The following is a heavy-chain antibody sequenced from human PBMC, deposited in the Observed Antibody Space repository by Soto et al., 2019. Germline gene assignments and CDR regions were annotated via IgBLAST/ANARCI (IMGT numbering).Heavy chain of an antibody. CDR1: GGTFSRYS. CDR2: IIPIFGIP. CDR3: AREARDRETGLVPAAIDGMDV. V-gene: IGHV1-69*08. Sequence: QVQLVQYGAEVKKPGSSVKVSCKASGGTFSRYSITWVRQAPGHGLEWIGRIIPIFGIPTYAQKFQGKVTITANDTTRTADMEMSSLRSDDTAVYYCAREARDRETGLVPAAIDGMDVWGQGTTVPVPS. D-gene: IGHD2-2*01. J-gene: IGHJ6*02.